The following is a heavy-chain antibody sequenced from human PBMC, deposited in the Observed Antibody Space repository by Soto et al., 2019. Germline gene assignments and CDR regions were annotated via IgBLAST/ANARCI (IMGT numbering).Heavy chain of an antibody. Sequence: GGSLRLSCAASGFTFSSYAMSWVRQAPGKGLEKVSAISGSGGSTYYADSVKGRFTISRDNSKNTLYLQMNSLRAVDTAVYYCAKLTMIVVVISDPYYYGMDVWGQGTTVTVSS. V-gene: IGHV3-23*01. CDR3: AKLTMIVVVISDPYYYGMDV. CDR1: GFTFSSYA. J-gene: IGHJ6*02. D-gene: IGHD3-22*01. CDR2: ISGSGGST.